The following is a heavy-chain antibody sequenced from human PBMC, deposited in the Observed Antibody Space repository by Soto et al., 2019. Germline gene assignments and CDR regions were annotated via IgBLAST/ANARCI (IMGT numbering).Heavy chain of an antibody. D-gene: IGHD1-26*01. CDR2: ISSGSAYI. V-gene: IGHV3-21*01. J-gene: IGHJ5*02. CDR1: GLTFSGLA. CDR3: TRDQGGSYDSWFDP. Sequence: GGSLRLFCAASGLTFSGLAMNWVRQAPGKGLEWVASISSGSAYIKYADSVKGRFTISRDNAKNSVSLQMNSLRVDDTAVYFCTRDQGGSYDSWFDPWGLGTLVTVSS.